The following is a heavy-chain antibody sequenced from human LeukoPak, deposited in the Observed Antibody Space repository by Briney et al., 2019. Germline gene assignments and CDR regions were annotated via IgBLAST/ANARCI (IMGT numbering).Heavy chain of an antibody. CDR2: INHSGST. D-gene: IGHD3-9*01. CDR3: ARVGLTGYYRDAFDI. V-gene: IGHV4-34*01. CDR1: GGSFSGYY. Sequence: PSETLSLTCAVYGGSFSGYYWSWIRQPPGKGLEWLGEINHSGSTNYNPSLKSRVTISVDTSKNQFSLKLSSVTAADTAVYYCARVGLTGYYRDAFDIWGQGTMVTVSS. J-gene: IGHJ3*02.